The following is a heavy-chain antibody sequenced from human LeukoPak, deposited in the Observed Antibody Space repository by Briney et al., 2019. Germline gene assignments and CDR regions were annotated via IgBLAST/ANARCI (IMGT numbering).Heavy chain of an antibody. Sequence: ASVKVSCKASGYTFTRYYMHWVRQAPGQGLEWMGWINPNSGGTNYAQKFQGWVTMTRDTSISTAYMELSRLRSDDTAVYYCARVGATGGGAFDIWGQGTMVTVSS. J-gene: IGHJ3*02. CDR3: ARVGATGGGAFDI. CDR1: GYTFTRYY. D-gene: IGHD1-26*01. V-gene: IGHV1-2*04. CDR2: INPNSGGT.